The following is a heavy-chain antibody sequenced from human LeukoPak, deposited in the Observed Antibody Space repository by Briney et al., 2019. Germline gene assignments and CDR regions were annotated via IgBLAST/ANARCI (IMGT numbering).Heavy chain of an antibody. J-gene: IGHJ5*02. CDR1: GGSISSYY. CDR2: IYYSGST. Sequence: PSETLSLTCTVSGGSISSYYWSWIRQPPGKGLEWIGYIYYSGSTNYNPSLKSRVTISVDTSKNQFSLKLSSVTAADTAVYYCARVSGSYPDNWFDPWGQGTLVTVSS. CDR3: ARVSGSYPDNWFDP. V-gene: IGHV4-59*12. D-gene: IGHD1-26*01.